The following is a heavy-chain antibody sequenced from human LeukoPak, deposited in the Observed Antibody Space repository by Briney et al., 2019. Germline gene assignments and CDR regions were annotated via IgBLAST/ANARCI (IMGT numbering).Heavy chain of an antibody. CDR2: INHSGST. Sequence: PSETLSLTCAVYGGFFSGYYWSWIRQPPGKGLEWIGEINHSGSTKYNPSLKSRVTISVDTSKNQFSLKLSSVTAADTAVYYCARGGCSGGSCYSMRRGNGYFDYWGQGTLVTVSS. CDR1: GGFFSGYY. V-gene: IGHV4-34*01. CDR3: ARGGCSGGSCYSMRRGNGYFDY. J-gene: IGHJ4*02. D-gene: IGHD2-15*01.